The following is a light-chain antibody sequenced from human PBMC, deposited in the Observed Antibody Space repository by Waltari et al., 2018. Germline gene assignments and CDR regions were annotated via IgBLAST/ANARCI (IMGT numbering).Light chain of an antibody. CDR2: WTS. J-gene: IGKJ2*02. CDR1: QSILPSSYSKTL. Sequence: DIVMGQHPDSLAVSLGARPTISRKTSQSILPSSYSKTLVAWYQQKPGQPPKLLIYWTSTRESGVPDRFTGSGSGTDFTLTISALQAEDVAVYYCQQYYSSPCTFGQGTKLEIK. CDR3: QQYYSSPCT. V-gene: IGKV4-1*01.